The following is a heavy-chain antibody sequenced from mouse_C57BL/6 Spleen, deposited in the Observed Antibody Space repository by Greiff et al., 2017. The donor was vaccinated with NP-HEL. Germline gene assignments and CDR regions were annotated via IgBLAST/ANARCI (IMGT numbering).Heavy chain of an antibody. D-gene: IGHD2-1*01. CDR2: IYPGDGDT. J-gene: IGHJ2*01. CDR3: ARDYYGNYCDY. V-gene: IGHV1-82*01. Sequence: VQLQQSGPELVKPGASVKISCKASGYAFSSSWMNWVKQRPGKGLEWIGRIYPGDGDTNYNGKFKGKATLTADKSSSTAYMQLSSLTSEDSAVYVCARDYYGNYCDYWGQGTTLTVSS. CDR1: GYAFSSSW.